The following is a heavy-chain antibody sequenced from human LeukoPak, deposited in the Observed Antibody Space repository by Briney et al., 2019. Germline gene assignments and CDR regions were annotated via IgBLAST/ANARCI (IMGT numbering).Heavy chain of an antibody. D-gene: IGHD5-18*01. CDR2: IKQDGSEK. CDR1: GFTFSSHW. J-gene: IGHJ3*02. V-gene: IGHV3-7*03. Sequence: AGGSLRLSCAASGFTFSSHWMSWVRQAPGKGLEWVANIKQDGSEKYYVDSVKGRFTISRDNAKNSLYLQMNSLRAEDTALYYCASGGDVDTAGLDAFDIWGQGTMVTVSS. CDR3: ASGGDVDTAGLDAFDI.